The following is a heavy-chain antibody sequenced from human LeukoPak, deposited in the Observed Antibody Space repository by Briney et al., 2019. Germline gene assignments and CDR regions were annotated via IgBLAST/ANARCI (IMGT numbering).Heavy chain of an antibody. V-gene: IGHV3-9*01. CDR1: GFTFDDYA. Sequence: GRSLRLSCAASGFTFDDYAMHWVRQALGKGLEWVSGISWNSGSIGYADSVKGRFTISRDNAKNSLYLQMNSLRAEDTALYYCAKALTTHRNYYGMDVWGQGTTVTVSS. CDR2: ISWNSGSI. CDR3: AKALTTHRNYYGMDV. J-gene: IGHJ6*02. D-gene: IGHD1-14*01.